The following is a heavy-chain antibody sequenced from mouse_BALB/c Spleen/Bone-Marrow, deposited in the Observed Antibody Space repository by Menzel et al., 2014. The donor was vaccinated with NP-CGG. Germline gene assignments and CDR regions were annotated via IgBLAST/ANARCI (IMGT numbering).Heavy chain of an antibody. D-gene: IGHD2-2*01. CDR2: ISTYSGNT. CDR3: ARSGYGYDWFAY. Sequence: VQLQQSGPELVRPGVSVKISCKGSGYAFTDYAMHWVKQSHAKSLEWIGVISTYSGNTDYNQKFKGKATMTVDKSSSTAHMELARLTSEDSAIYYCARSGYGYDWFAYWGQGTLVTVSA. J-gene: IGHJ3*01. CDR1: GYAFTDYA. V-gene: IGHV1-67*01.